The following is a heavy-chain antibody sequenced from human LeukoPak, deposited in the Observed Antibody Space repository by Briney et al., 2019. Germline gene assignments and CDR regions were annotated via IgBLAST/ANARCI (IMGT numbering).Heavy chain of an antibody. Sequence: GGSLRLSCAASGFTFSSYGMHWVRQPPGKGLAWVAVIWYDGNNKYYADSVKGRFTISRDNSKNTLYLQMNNLRAEDTAVYYCARAGWLQFRYYYMDVWGKGTTVTVSS. J-gene: IGHJ6*03. D-gene: IGHD5-24*01. CDR2: IWYDGNNK. V-gene: IGHV3-33*01. CDR1: GFTFSSYG. CDR3: ARAGWLQFRYYYMDV.